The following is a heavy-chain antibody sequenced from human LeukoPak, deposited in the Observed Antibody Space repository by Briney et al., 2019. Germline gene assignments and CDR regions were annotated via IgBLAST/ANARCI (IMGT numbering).Heavy chain of an antibody. CDR2: IKSKGDGETT. V-gene: IGHV3-15*01. D-gene: IGHD3-10*01. Sequence: GGSLRLSCAASGFTFTNAWMSWVRQAPGKGLEWVGRIKSKGDGETTDYAAPVKGRFTMSRDDSKATLYLQMNSLKAEDTAVYYCTTDLGLTMIRGVIVSWGQGTLVTVSS. J-gene: IGHJ4*02. CDR1: GFTFTNAW. CDR3: TTDLGLTMIRGVIVS.